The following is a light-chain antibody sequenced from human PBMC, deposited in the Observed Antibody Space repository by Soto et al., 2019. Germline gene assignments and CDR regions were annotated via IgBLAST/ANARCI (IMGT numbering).Light chain of an antibody. V-gene: IGKV1-27*01. J-gene: IGKJ4*01. Sequence: DIQMTQSPSSLSASVGDRVTITCRASQDINNYLIWYQQKPGKVPKLLIYAASTLQSGVPSRFSGSGSGTDFTLTINSLQPEDVATYYRQRYDSAPLTFGGGTKSDIK. CDR3: QRYDSAPLT. CDR1: QDINNY. CDR2: AAS.